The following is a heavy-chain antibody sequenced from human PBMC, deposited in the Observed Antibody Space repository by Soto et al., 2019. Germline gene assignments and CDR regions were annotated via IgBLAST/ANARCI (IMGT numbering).Heavy chain of an antibody. D-gene: IGHD3-16*01. CDR2: IHPSGDT. J-gene: IGHJ5*02. CDR3: ARGRDRHTGGRP. CDR1: SGSFSTYY. V-gene: IGHV4-34*02. Sequence: QVQLQQWGAGLLKPSETLSLTCAVDSGSFSTYYCSWTRQPPGKGLEWIGEIHPSGDTDYNPSLRHRVAIALDTSKNHFSLKVTSVTAADTAVYFCARGRDRHTGGRPWGQGTLVTVSS.